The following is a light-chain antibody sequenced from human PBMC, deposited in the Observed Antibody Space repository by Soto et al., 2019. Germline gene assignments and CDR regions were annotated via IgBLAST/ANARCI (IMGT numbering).Light chain of an antibody. CDR3: SSYTSSSTPYV. Sequence: QSVLTQPASVSRSPGQSITISCTGTSSDVGGYNYVSWYQQHPGKAPKLMIYDVSNRPSGVSNRFSGSKSGNTASLTISGLQAKDEADYYCSSYTSSSTPYVFGTGTKVTVL. J-gene: IGLJ1*01. CDR2: DVS. CDR1: SSDVGGYNY. V-gene: IGLV2-14*01.